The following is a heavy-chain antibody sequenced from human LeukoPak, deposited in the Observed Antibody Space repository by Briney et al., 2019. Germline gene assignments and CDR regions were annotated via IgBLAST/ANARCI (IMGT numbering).Heavy chain of an antibody. Sequence: GGSLRLSCAAPGFTFSNAWMRWVRQAPGKGLEWVGRIKSKTDGGTTDYAAPVKGRFTISRDDSKNTLYLQMNSLKTEDTAVYYCAKDPNGDYIGAFDIWGQGTMVTVSS. CDR1: GFTFSNAW. D-gene: IGHD4-17*01. CDR2: IKSKTDGGTT. V-gene: IGHV3-15*01. J-gene: IGHJ3*02. CDR3: AKDPNGDYIGAFDI.